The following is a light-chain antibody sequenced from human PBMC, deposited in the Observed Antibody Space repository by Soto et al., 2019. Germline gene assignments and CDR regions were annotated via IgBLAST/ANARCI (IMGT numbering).Light chain of an antibody. J-gene: IGKJ1*01. Sequence: EIVMTQSPATLPVSPGERATLSCRTSQGVSNNLAWYQQKPGQAPRLLMYGASTRATSTPARFSGSGSGTEFTLTITNLQSEDFAVYYCQQYNNWPWTFGQGTKVEIK. CDR3: QQYNNWPWT. CDR1: QGVSNN. V-gene: IGKV3-15*01. CDR2: GAS.